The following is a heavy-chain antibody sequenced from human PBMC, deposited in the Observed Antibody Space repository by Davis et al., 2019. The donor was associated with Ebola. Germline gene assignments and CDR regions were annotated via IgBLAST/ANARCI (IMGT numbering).Heavy chain of an antibody. V-gene: IGHV3-66*01. CDR2: IYSGGST. CDR1: GFTVSSNY. J-gene: IGHJ5*02. Sequence: PGGSLRLSCAASGFTVSSNYMSRVRQAPGKGLEWVSVIYSGGSTYYADSVKGRFTISRDNSKNTLYLQMNSLRAEDTAVYYCARADNIVLMVYATWGQGTLVTVSS. D-gene: IGHD2-8*01. CDR3: ARADNIVLMVYAT.